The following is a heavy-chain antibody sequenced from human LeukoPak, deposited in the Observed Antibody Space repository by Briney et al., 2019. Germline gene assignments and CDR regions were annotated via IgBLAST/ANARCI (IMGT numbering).Heavy chain of an antibody. CDR3: VRAGCGCDCYDY. CDR1: GGTFTSYA. J-gene: IGHJ4*02. D-gene: IGHD2-21*01. V-gene: IGHV1-69*13. CDR2: IIPIFGTA. Sequence: SVPVSCTASGGTFTSYAIRWVRPAPGQGLEWMGGIIPIFGTANYAQKFQGRVTITADESTSTAYMELSSLRSEDTAVYYCVRAGCGCDCYDYWGQGTLVTVSS.